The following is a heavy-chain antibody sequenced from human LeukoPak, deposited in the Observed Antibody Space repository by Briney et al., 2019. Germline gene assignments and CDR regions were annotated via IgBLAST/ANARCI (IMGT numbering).Heavy chain of an antibody. Sequence: AGGSLRLSCAASGFTFSSYSMNWVRQAPGKALEWVSFITNTGSFIYYANSVKGRFIISRDNANNSLYLQMNSLRAEDTAVYYCARDSRGNSGPANYWGQGTLVTVSS. J-gene: IGHJ4*02. D-gene: IGHD4-23*01. CDR3: ARDSRGNSGPANY. CDR1: GFTFSSYS. CDR2: ITNTGSFI. V-gene: IGHV3-21*04.